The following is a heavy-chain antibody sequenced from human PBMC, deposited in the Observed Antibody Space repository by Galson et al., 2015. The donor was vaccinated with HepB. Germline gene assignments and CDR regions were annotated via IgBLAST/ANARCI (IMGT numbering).Heavy chain of an antibody. CDR3: ARGGLQKQRNDYFDF. J-gene: IGHJ4*02. V-gene: IGHV3-21*01. D-gene: IGHD3-10*01. Sequence: SLRLSCAASGFTFRSYSMNWVRQAPGKGLEWVSSISPNDDYIYYAETLRGRFSISRDNARNSLYLQMNSLRAEDTAVYYCARGGLQKQRNDYFDFWGRGTLATVSS. CDR1: GFTFRSYS. CDR2: ISPNDDYI.